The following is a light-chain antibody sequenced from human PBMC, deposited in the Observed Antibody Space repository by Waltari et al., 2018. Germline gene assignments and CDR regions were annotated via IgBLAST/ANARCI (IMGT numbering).Light chain of an antibody. CDR2: KDS. J-gene: IGLJ2*01. Sequence: SYDLTQPPSVSVSPGQTARITCSGDALPKQSAHWHQQKAGQAPVLVIHKDSDRPSGIPERFSGSNSGTTVTLTISGVQAEDEADYYCQSADSSGTYIVFGGGTKLTVL. CDR3: QSADSSGTYIV. CDR1: ALPKQS. V-gene: IGLV3-25*03.